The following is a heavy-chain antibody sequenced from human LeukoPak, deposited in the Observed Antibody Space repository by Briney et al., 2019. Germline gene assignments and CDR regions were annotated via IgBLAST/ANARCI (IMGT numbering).Heavy chain of an antibody. CDR2: IKQDGSEK. CDR1: GFTFSSYW. J-gene: IGHJ4*02. D-gene: IGHD3-10*01. Sequence: GGSLRLSCAASGFTFSSYWMSWVRQAPGKGLEWVANIKQDGSEKYYVDSVKGRFTISRDNAKNSLYLQMNSLRAEDTAVYYCARLLWFGELLWGGWGYYFDYWGQGTLVTVSS. CDR3: ARLLWFGELLWGGWGYYFDY. V-gene: IGHV3-7*01.